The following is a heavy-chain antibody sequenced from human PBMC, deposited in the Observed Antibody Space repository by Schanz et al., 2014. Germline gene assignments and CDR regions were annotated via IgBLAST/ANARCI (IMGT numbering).Heavy chain of an antibody. V-gene: IGHV1-69*02. CDR2: IIPSLGLA. Sequence: QVQLVQSGAEVKKPGSSVKVSCTASGGTFSSFGINWVRQAPGQGLEWMGRIIPSLGLAKYEQKFQDKVTITADTSTTTAYMELSGLRSEDTAVYYCATLDYADSVSWGQGTLVTVSS. CDR1: GGTFSSFG. J-gene: IGHJ5*02. CDR3: ATLDYADSVS. D-gene: IGHD4-17*01.